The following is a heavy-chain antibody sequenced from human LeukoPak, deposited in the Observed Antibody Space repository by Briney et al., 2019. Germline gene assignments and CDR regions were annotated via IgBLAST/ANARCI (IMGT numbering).Heavy chain of an antibody. V-gene: IGHV4-39*01. CDR3: ARVITIFGVVILMYFDY. J-gene: IGHJ4*02. CDR1: GGSISSSSYY. D-gene: IGHD3-3*01. Sequence: SETLSLTCTVSGGSISSSSYYWGWIRQPPGKGLEWIGSIYYSGSTYYDPSLKSRVTISVDTSKNQFSLKLSSVTAADTAVYYCARVITIFGVVILMYFDYWGQGTLVTVSS. CDR2: IYYSGST.